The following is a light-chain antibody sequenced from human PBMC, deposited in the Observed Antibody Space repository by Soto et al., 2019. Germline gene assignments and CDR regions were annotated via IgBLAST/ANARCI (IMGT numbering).Light chain of an antibody. CDR3: QQRNNWPFT. CDR1: QSVKNF. V-gene: IGKV3-11*01. CDR2: DAS. Sequence: TQSPSSLSASIGDRVTLSCRASQSVKNFLAWYQQKPGQAPRLLIFDASNRATAIPARFSGSGSGTDFTLTISALEPEDLGVYYCQQRNNWPFTFGPGTKVDIK. J-gene: IGKJ3*01.